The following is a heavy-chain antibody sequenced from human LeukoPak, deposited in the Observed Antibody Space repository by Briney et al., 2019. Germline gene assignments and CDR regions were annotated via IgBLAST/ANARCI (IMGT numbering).Heavy chain of an antibody. CDR3: VRSSGWPGY. J-gene: IGHJ4*02. Sequence: GGSLRLSCAASGFTVSSNYMSWVRQAPGEGLVWVSRINSDGSNINYADSVKGRFTISRDNAKNTLYLQMNSLRVEDTAVYYCVRSSGWPGYWGQGTMVTVSS. V-gene: IGHV3-74*01. CDR1: GFTVSSNY. D-gene: IGHD6-19*01. CDR2: INSDGSNI.